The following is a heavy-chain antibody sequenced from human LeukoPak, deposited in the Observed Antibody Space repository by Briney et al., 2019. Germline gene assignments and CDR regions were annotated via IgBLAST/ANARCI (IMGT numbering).Heavy chain of an antibody. CDR2: INPNSGGT. J-gene: IGHJ4*02. D-gene: IGHD2-15*01. CDR3: ARDSHYCSGGSCYSDTGDFDY. Sequence: ASVKVSCKASGYTFTGFYMHWVRQAPGQGLEWMGWINPNSGGTNYAQKFQGRVTMTRDTSISTAYMELSRLRSDDTAVYYCARDSHYCSGGSCYSDTGDFDYWGQGTLVTVSS. V-gene: IGHV1-2*02. CDR1: GYTFTGFY.